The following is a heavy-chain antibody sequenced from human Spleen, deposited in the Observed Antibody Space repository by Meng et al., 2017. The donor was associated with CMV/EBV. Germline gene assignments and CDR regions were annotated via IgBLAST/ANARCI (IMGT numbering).Heavy chain of an antibody. Sequence: CACSGFTFSSHWVHWVRQAPGKGLVWVSRINGDGTITTYADSVKGRFTISRDNAKSTLFLQMNTLRAEDTAVYYCAKDLRTGTNYAYWGQGTLVTVSS. CDR3: AKDLRTGTNYAY. J-gene: IGHJ4*02. D-gene: IGHD1-7*01. V-gene: IGHV3-74*01. CDR2: INGDGTIT. CDR1: GFTFSSHW.